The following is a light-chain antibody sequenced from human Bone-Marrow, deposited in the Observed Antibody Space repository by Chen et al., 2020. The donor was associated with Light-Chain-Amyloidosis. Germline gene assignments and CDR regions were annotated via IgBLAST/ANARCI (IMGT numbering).Light chain of an antibody. V-gene: IGKV3-11*01. CDR3: QQRSNWPRT. CDR1: QSVSSY. CDR2: EAS. J-gene: IGKJ2*01. Sequence: EIVLTQPPATLALSPGERAPLSCRASQSVSSYLAWYQQKPGQAPRLLIYEASSRATCIPARFSGSGSGTDFTLTSSRLEPEDFAVYYCQQRSNWPRTFGQGTKLEIK.